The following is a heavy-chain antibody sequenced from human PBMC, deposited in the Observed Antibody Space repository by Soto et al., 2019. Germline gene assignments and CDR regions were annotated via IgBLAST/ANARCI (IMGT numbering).Heavy chain of an antibody. Sequence: QVQLVESGGGVVQPGRSLILSCAASGFTFRNYGMHWVRQAPAKGLEWVALVWYDGGNKNYVDSVKGRFTISRDNSKNTLYLQMNSLRDEDTAVYYCVRAAGYSGNDYVYYYGMDVWGQGTTVTVSS. CDR2: VWYDGGNK. D-gene: IGHD5-12*01. J-gene: IGHJ6*02. CDR1: GFTFRNYG. CDR3: VRAAGYSGNDYVYYYGMDV. V-gene: IGHV3-33*01.